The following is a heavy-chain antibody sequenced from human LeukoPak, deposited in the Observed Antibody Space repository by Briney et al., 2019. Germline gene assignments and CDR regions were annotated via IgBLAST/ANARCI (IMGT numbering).Heavy chain of an antibody. D-gene: IGHD1-7*01. CDR2: INLGGST. CDR1: GGSFSGYY. V-gene: IGHV4-34*01. Sequence: SETLSLTCVVYGGSFSGYYWSWIRQPPGKGLEWIGEINLGGSTNYNPSLKSRVTISADTSKNQFSLKLTSVTAADTAVYYCVRDRELNYWGQGTLVTVSS. J-gene: IGHJ4*02. CDR3: VRDRELNY.